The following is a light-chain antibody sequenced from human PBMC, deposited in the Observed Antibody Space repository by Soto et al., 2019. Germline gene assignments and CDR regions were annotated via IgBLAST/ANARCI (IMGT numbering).Light chain of an antibody. J-gene: IGKJ4*01. Sequence: EIVLTQSPATLSLSPGERATLSCRASQSVSKYLAWYQQKPGQAPRLLIHDASNRATGIPARFSGSGSGTDFSLTISSLEHEDFVVYYCQQRSNWPQITFGGGTKVEIK. CDR3: QQRSNWPQIT. CDR1: QSVSKY. CDR2: DAS. V-gene: IGKV3-11*01.